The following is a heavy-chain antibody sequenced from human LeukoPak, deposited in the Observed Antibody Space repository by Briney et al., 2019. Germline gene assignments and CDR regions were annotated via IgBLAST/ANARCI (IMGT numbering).Heavy chain of an antibody. CDR2: ISWNSGSI. Sequence: GGSLRLSCAASGFTFSSYSMNWVRQAPGKGLEWVSGISWNSGSIGYADSVKGRFTISRDNAKNSLYLQMNSLRAEDTALYYCAQGGGVAAAGTPFDYWDQGTLVTVSS. CDR3: AQGGGVAAAGTPFDY. J-gene: IGHJ4*02. V-gene: IGHV3-9*01. CDR1: GFTFSSYS. D-gene: IGHD6-13*01.